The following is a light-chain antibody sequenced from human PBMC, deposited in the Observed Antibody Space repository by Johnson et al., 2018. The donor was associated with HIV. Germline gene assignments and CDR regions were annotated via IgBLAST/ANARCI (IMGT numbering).Light chain of an antibody. Sequence: QSVLTQPPSVSAAPGQKVTISCSGSRSNIGNNYVSWYQQLPGTAPKLLIYENNKRPSGIPDRFSGSKSGTPATLGITGLQTGDEADYYCGTWDSSLSASYVFGTGTKVTVL. CDR2: ENN. CDR1: RSNIGNNY. CDR3: GTWDSSLSASYV. J-gene: IGLJ1*01. V-gene: IGLV1-51*02.